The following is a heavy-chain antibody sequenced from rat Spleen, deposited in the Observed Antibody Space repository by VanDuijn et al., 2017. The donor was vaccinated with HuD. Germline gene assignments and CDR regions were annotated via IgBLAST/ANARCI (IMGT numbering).Heavy chain of an antibody. CDR1: GFSLISYA. D-gene: IGHD1-11*01. J-gene: IGHJ3*01. CDR3: TRSYGGYSQHWFAY. V-gene: IGHV2-13*01. Sequence: QVQLKESGPGLVQSSQTLSLTCNVSGFSLISYAVNWVRQPPGKGLEWMGGIWGDGSTNYNSALKSRLSISRDTSKSQVFLTMKSLQTDDIGIYFCTRSYGGYSQHWFAYWGQGTLVTVPS. CDR2: IWGDGST.